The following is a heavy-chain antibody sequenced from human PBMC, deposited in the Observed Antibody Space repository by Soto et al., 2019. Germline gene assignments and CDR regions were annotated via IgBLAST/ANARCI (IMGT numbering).Heavy chain of an antibody. CDR1: GGSFSGYY. CDR3: ARGNVVFLSPPRSRNRWFDP. V-gene: IGHV4-34*01. CDR2: ISHRGST. D-gene: IGHD3-16*02. Sequence: SETLALTCAVYGGSFSGYYWSWIRQAPGRGLEWIGEISHRGSTSYNPSLKSRVSISVDTSRNQFSLKARSVTAADTVVYYCARGNVVFLSPPRSRNRWFDPWVHGTLV. J-gene: IGHJ5*02.